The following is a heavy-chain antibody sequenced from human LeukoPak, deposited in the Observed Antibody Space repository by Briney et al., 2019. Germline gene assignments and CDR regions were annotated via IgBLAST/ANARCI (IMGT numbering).Heavy chain of an antibody. CDR3: ARESTSARRCTSTSCYTGSFDI. CDR2: FYTSGST. D-gene: IGHD2-2*02. CDR1: GGSISSYY. J-gene: IGHJ3*02. V-gene: IGHV4-4*07. Sequence: PSETLSLTCTVSGGSISSYYWSWIRQPAGKGLEWIGRFYTSGSTNYNLPLKSRVTMSIDTSKNQLSLMLSSVTAADTAVYYCARESTSARRCTSTSCYTGSFDIWGQGTMVTVSS.